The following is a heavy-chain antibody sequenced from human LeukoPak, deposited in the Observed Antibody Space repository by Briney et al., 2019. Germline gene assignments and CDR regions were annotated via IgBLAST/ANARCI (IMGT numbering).Heavy chain of an antibody. D-gene: IGHD2-15*01. CDR1: GFTFDDYA. CDR2: IYSGGST. J-gene: IGHJ2*01. V-gene: IGHV3-66*01. Sequence: GGSLRLSCAASGFTFDDYAMHWVRQAPGKGLEWVSVIYSGGSTYYADSVKGRFTISRDNSKNTLYLQMNSLRAEDTAVYYCARDVEAFDLWGRGTLVTVSS. CDR3: ARDVEAFDL.